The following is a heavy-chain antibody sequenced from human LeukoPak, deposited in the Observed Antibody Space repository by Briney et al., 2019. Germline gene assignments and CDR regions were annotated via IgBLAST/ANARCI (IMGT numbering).Heavy chain of an antibody. J-gene: IGHJ3*02. CDR3: AKGSPGGYYYFAFDI. D-gene: IGHD3-22*01. CDR2: ISGSGGST. V-gene: IGHV3-23*01. Sequence: GGSLRLSCTASGFTFSSYWMHWVREAPGKGLEWVSAISGSGGSTYYADSVKGRFTISRDNSKNTLYLQMNSLRAEDTAVYYCAKGSPGGYYYFAFDIWGQGTMVTVSS. CDR1: GFTFSSYW.